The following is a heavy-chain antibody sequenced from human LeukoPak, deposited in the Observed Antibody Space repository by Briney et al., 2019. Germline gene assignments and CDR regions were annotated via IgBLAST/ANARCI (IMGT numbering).Heavy chain of an antibody. CDR1: EASVSSVGYY. CDR2: MSYSGST. Sequence: SETLSLTCTVSEASVSSVGYYWSWIRQPPGKGLEWIGYMSYSGSTNYNPSLKSRVTISVDTSKNQFSLKLSSVTTADTAVYYCTRGVIYWGQGTLVTVSS. J-gene: IGHJ4*02. D-gene: IGHD3-10*01. CDR3: TRGVIY. V-gene: IGHV4-61*08.